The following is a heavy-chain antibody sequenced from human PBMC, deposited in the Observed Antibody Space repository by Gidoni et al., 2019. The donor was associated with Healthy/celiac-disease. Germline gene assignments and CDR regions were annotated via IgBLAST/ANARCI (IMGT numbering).Heavy chain of an antibody. V-gene: IGHV3-21*01. D-gene: IGHD4-4*01. CDR3: ARSYSNYGSNYYYYYGMDV. CDR1: GFTFSSYS. J-gene: IGHJ6*02. CDR2: ISSSSSYI. Sequence: EVQLVESGGGLVKPGGSLRLSCAASGFTFSSYSMTWVRPAPGKGLEWVSSISSSSSYIYYTDSVKGRFTISRDNAKNSLYLQMNSLRAEDTAVYYCARSYSNYGSNYYYYYGMDVWGQGTTVTVSS.